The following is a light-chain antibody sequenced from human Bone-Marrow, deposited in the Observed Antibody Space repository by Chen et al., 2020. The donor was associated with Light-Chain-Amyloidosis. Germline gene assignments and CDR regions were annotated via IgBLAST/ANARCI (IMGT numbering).Light chain of an antibody. Sequence: NFMLTQPHPVSESPGKTVIISCTRSSGSIATNYVQWYQQRPGSSPTTVIYEDYQRPSGVPDRFSGSIDSSSNSASLTISGLKTEDEADYYCQSYQGSSQGVFGGGTKLTVL. CDR2: EDY. V-gene: IGLV6-57*01. J-gene: IGLJ3*02. CDR1: SGSIATNY. CDR3: QSYQGSSQGV.